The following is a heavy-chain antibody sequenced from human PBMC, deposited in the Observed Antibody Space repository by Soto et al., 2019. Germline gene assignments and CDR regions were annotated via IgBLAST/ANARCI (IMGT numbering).Heavy chain of an antibody. CDR1: GDTFTNFG. D-gene: IGHD3-10*01. CDR2: VATYNSNR. J-gene: IGHJ5*02. V-gene: IGHV1-18*01. CDR3: ARVVRGVVNWFDP. Sequence: HLVQSGPEVKKPGASVTVSCKTSGDTFTNFGLSWVRQAPGQGLEWVGWVATYNSNRNYAPKFQGRLTLTKDTSTSTAYMELKSLKYDDTVVYYCARVVRGVVNWFDPWGQGTLVTVSS.